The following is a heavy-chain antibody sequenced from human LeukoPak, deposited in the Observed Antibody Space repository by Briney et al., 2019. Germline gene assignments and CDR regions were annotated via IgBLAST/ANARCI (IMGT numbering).Heavy chain of an antibody. J-gene: IGHJ5*02. Sequence: PSETLSLTCTVSGGSISSSSYYWGWIRQPPGKELEWIGSIYSGGSSYYNPSLKSRVTMSVDTSKNQFSLKLSSVTAADTAVYYRARDCSSTSCFNWFDPWGQGTLVTVSS. D-gene: IGHD2-2*01. CDR1: GGSISSSSYY. CDR2: IYSGGSS. CDR3: ARDCSSTSCFNWFDP. V-gene: IGHV4-39*07.